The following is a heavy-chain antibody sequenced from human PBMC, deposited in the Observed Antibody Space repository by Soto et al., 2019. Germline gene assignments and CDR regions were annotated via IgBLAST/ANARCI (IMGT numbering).Heavy chain of an antibody. V-gene: IGHV4-31*03. Sequence: SETLSLTCTVSGGSISSGGYYWSWIRQHPGKGLEWIGYIYYSGSTYYNPSLKSRVTISVDTSKNQFSLKLSSVTAADTAVYYCARVGYYDSSGYVGFNGRVDYWGQGTLVTVSS. CDR3: ARVGYYDSSGYVGFNGRVDY. J-gene: IGHJ4*02. CDR1: GGSISSGGYY. CDR2: IYYSGST. D-gene: IGHD3-22*01.